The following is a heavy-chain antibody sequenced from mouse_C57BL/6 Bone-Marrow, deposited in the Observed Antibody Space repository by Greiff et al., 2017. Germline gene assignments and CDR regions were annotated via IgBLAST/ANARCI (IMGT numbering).Heavy chain of an antibody. D-gene: IGHD2-4*01. CDR2: INYDGSST. CDR1: GFTFSDYY. J-gene: IGHJ1*03. V-gene: IGHV5-16*01. CDR3: AREDYDYWYFDV. Sequence: EVQVVESEGGLVQPGSSMKLSCTASGFTFSDYYMAWVRQVPEKGLEWVANINYDGSSTYYLDSLKSRFIISRDNAKNILYLQMSSLKSEDTATYYCAREDYDYWYFDVWGTGTTVTVSS.